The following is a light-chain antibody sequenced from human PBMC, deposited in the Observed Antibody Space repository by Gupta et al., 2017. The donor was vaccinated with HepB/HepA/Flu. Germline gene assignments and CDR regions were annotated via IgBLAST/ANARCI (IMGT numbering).Light chain of an antibody. J-gene: IGKJ1*01. V-gene: IGKV1-6*01. CDR2: VAT. CDR3: RHNYNYPRM. CDR1: QAIGRD. Sequence: AIQLTQSPSSLSASVGDRVTITCRASQAIGRDLEWYQQQPGQAPKLLIYVATTLQTGVPSRFSGSGSGPDFTLTIDSLQPEDSATYYCRHNYNYPRMFGQGTKVDIK.